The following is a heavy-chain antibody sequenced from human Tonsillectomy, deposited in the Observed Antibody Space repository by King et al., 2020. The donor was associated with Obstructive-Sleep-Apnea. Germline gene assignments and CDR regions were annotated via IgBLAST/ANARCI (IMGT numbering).Heavy chain of an antibody. CDR3: AKTLYDILTCSLDY. CDR2: ISWNSGSI. Sequence: VQLVESGGGLVQPGRSLRLSCAASGFTFDDYAMHWVRQAPGKGLEWVSGISWNSGSIGYADSVKGRFTISRDNAKNSLYLQMNSLRAEDTALYYCAKTLYDILTCSLDYWGQGTLVTVSS. CDR1: GFTFDDYA. J-gene: IGHJ4*02. V-gene: IGHV3-9*01. D-gene: IGHD3-9*01.